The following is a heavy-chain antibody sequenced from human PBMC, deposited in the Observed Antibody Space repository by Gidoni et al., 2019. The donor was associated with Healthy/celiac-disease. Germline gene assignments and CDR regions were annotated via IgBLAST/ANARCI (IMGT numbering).Heavy chain of an antibody. CDR3: ARWGGYCSGGSCYNWFDP. J-gene: IGHJ5*02. CDR1: GGSFSGYY. V-gene: IGHV4-34*01. Sequence: QLQQWGAGLLKPSETLSLTCAFYGGSFSGYYWSWIRQPPGKGLEWIGEINHSGSTNYNPSLKSRVTISVDTSKNQFSLKLSSVTAADTAVYYCARWGGYCSGGSCYNWFDPWGQGTLVTVSS. D-gene: IGHD2-15*01. CDR2: INHSGST.